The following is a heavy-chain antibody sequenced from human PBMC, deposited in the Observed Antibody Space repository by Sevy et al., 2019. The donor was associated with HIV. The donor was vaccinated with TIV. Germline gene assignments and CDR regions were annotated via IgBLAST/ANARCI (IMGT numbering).Heavy chain of an antibody. Sequence: GGSLRLSCAASGFTVSSNYMSWVRQAPGKGLEWVSVIYSGAGTYYADSVKGRFTISRDNSKNSLYLQMNSLRDEDTALYYCARGLDESSGFYSFDYWGQGTLVTVSS. V-gene: IGHV3-66*02. D-gene: IGHD3-22*01. CDR2: IYSGAGT. J-gene: IGHJ4*02. CDR3: ARGLDESSGFYSFDY. CDR1: GFTVSSNY.